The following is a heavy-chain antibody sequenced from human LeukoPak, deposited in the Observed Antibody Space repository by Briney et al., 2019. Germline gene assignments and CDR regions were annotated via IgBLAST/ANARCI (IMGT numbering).Heavy chain of an antibody. D-gene: IGHD2-2*01. J-gene: IGHJ3*02. CDR1: GYTFTTYY. V-gene: IGHV1-2*02. Sequence: ASVKVSCKASGYTFTTYYMHWVRQAPGQGLEWMGWINPNSGGTNYAQKFQGRVTMTRDTSISTAYMELSGLRSDDTAVYYCASNNLYCSSTSCYLSPNDAFDIWGQGTMVTVSS. CDR3: ASNNLYCSSTSCYLSPNDAFDI. CDR2: INPNSGGT.